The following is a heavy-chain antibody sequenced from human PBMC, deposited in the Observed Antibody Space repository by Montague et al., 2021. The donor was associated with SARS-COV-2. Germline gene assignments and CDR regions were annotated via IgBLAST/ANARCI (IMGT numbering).Heavy chain of an antibody. CDR1: GYTFTSYY. CDR2: INPSGGDS. Sequence: SVKVSCKASGYTFTSYYIHWVRQAPGQGLEWLGVINPSGGDSTYAQRFQGRVTMTRDTSTSTVYMELSSLRSEDTAVYCRARRWPQTYYYGMDVGGQGTTVTASS. CDR3: ARRWPQTYYYGMDV. V-gene: IGHV1-46*01. D-gene: IGHD4-23*01. J-gene: IGHJ6*02.